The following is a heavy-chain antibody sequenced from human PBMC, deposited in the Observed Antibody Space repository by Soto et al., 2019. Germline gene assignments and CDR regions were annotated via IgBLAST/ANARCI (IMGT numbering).Heavy chain of an antibody. CDR1: GYTLTELS. CDR3: ATVYDGFYMDV. J-gene: IGHJ6*03. V-gene: IGHV1-24*01. CDR2: FDPEDGET. D-gene: IGHD5-12*01. Sequence: XAVKVSSNVSGYTLTELSMHLVRQAPGKGLEWMGGFDPEDGETIYAQKFQGRVTMTEDTSTDTAYMELSTLRSEDTAVYYCATVYDGFYMDVWGKGTTVTVSS.